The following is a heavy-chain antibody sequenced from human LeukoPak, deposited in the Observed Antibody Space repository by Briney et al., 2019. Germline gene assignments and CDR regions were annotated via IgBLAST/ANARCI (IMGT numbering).Heavy chain of an antibody. CDR3: ARGKEGADLWSGSRYYFDY. J-gene: IGHJ4*02. V-gene: IGHV3-7*05. CDR2: IRQDGSDK. CDR1: GFTFSSYW. D-gene: IGHD3-3*01. Sequence: GGSLRLTCAASGFTFSSYWMIWVRQAPGKGLEWVANIRQDGSDKYYVDSVKGRFTISRDNAKNSLYLQMNSQRAEDTAVYYCARGKEGADLWSGSRYYFDYWGQGTLVTVSS.